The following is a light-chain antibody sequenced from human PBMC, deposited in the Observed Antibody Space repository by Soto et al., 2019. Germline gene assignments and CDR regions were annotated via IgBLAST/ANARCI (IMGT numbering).Light chain of an antibody. CDR3: QQFDYVPYC. V-gene: IGKV1-33*01. CDR1: QDITNF. Sequence: DIQMTQSPSSLSASVGDRVTITCQASQDITNFLNWYQQKPGKAPKLLIYDASSLQTGVPSRFSGSGSGTDFSFTISSLQPEDIATYYCQQFDYVPYCFGQGTKVAI. CDR2: DAS. J-gene: IGKJ2*03.